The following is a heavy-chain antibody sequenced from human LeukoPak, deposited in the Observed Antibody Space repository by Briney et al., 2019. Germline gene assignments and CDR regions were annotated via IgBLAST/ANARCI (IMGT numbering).Heavy chain of an antibody. V-gene: IGHV1-2*06. CDR3: TRDRGDDTGSYFCY. Sequence: ASVKVSCKASGYTITGYYMHWVRQAPGQGLEWMGRINPNSGGTNSAQKFQGRITMTRDTPISTAYMELSGLRSDDTAVYYCTRDRGDDTGSYFCYWGQGTLVTVSS. J-gene: IGHJ4*02. D-gene: IGHD2-8*02. CDR2: INPNSGGT. CDR1: GYTITGYY.